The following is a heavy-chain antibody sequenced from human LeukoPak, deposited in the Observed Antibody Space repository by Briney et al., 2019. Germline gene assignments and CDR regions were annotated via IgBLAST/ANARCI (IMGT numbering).Heavy chain of an antibody. V-gene: IGHV4-34*01. CDR3: ARGRTQPRY. CDR1: GGSFSGYY. CDR2: INHSGST. J-gene: IGHJ4*02. Sequence: SETLSLTCTVSGGSFSGYYWSWIRQPPGKGLEWIGEINHSGSTNYNPSLKSRVTISVDTSKNQFSLKLSSVTAADTAVYYCARGRTQPRYWGQGTLVTVAS. D-gene: IGHD1-14*01.